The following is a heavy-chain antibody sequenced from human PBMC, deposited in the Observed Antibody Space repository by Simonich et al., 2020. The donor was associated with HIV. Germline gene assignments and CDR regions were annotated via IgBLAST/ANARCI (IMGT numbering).Heavy chain of an antibody. Sequence: QVQLQQWGAGLLKPSETLSLTCAVYGGSFSGYYWSWIRQPPGKGLEWIGEINYSGSTNSNPSLKSRVTISVYTSKNQFSLKLSSVTAADTAVYYCARLTAGGLGEYFQHWGQGTLVTVSS. CDR1: GGSFSGYY. J-gene: IGHJ1*01. D-gene: IGHD6-13*01. CDR3: ARLTAGGLGEYFQH. CDR2: INYSGST. V-gene: IGHV4-34*01.